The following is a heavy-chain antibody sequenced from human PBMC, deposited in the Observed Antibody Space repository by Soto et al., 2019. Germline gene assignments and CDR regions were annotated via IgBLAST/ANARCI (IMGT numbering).Heavy chain of an antibody. CDR3: ARERYCSGGSCYLLLDY. CDR2: ISAYNGNT. J-gene: IGHJ4*02. V-gene: IGHV1-18*01. CDR1: GYTFTSYG. Sequence: ASVKVSCKASGYTFTSYGISWVRQAPGQGLEWMGWISAYNGNTNYAQKLQGRVTMTTDTSTGTAYMELRSLRSDDTAVYYCARERYCSGGSCYLLLDYWGQGTLVTVSS. D-gene: IGHD2-15*01.